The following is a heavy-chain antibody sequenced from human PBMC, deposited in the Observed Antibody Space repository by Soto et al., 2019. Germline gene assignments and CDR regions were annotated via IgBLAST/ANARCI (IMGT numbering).Heavy chain of an antibody. D-gene: IGHD5-12*01. V-gene: IGHV4-34*01. J-gene: IGHJ4*02. CDR1: GGSFSGYY. CDR2: INHSGST. CDR3: ARLFGPNSGYDGPDVDY. Sequence: SETLSLTCAVYGGSFSGYYWSWIRQPPGKGLEWIGEINHSGSTNYNPSLKSRVTISVDTSKNQFSLKLSSVTAADTAVYYCARLFGPNSGYDGPDVDYWGQGTLVTVSS.